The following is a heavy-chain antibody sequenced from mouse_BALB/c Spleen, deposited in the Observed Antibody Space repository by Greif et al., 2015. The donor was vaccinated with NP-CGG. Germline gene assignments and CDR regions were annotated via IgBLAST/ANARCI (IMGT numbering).Heavy chain of an antibody. CDR2: IWAGGST. CDR3: ARGWPSQDYAMDY. Sequence: VKLVESGPGLVAPSQSLSITCTVSGFSLTSYGVHWVRQPPGKGLEWLGVIWAGGSTNYNSALMSRLSISKDNSKSQVFLKMNSLQTDDTAMYYCARGWPSQDYAMDYWGQGTSVTVSS. D-gene: IGHD1-1*02. V-gene: IGHV2-9*02. CDR1: GFSLTSYG. J-gene: IGHJ4*01.